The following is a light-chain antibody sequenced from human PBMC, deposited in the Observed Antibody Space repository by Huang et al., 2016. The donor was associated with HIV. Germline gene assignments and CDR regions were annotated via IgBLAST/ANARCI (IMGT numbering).Light chain of an antibody. CDR2: GAA. CDR1: QYVSSN. CDR3: QQYNNWPRT. V-gene: IGKV3-15*01. J-gene: IGKJ2*01. Sequence: VNTESPDTRSGFPGERATRYCRASQYVSSNLAWYQQKPGQAPRLLVYGAATRVIDIPARFSGSGSGTEFTLTISSLQSEDSAVYYCQQYNNWPRTFGQGTKLEIK.